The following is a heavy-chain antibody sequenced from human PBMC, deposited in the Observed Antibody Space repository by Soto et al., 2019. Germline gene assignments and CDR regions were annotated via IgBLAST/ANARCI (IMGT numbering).Heavy chain of an antibody. CDR2: ISYDGNYK. V-gene: IGHV3-30*18. Sequence: QVQLVESGGGVVQPGRSLRLSCAASGFTFSSYGMHWVRQAPGKGLEWVAIISYDGNYKYYADSVKGRFTISRDNSKNTLYLPMYSLRAEDTAVYYCGKVSTYYYDSTFAYWGQGTLVTVSS. D-gene: IGHD3-22*01. J-gene: IGHJ4*02. CDR3: GKVSTYYYDSTFAY. CDR1: GFTFSSYG.